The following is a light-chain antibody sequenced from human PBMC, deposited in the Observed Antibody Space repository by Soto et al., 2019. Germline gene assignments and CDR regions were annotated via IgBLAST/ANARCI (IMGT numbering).Light chain of an antibody. V-gene: IGKV1-6*01. J-gene: IGKJ1*01. CDR3: LQDYNYPRT. CDR1: QGTRND. Sequence: AIQMTQSPSSLSASVGDRVTITCRASQGTRNDLGWYQQKPGKAPKLLIYAASSLQSGVPSRFSGSGSGTDFTLPISSLQPEDFATYYGLQDYNYPRTFGQGTKVEIK. CDR2: AAS.